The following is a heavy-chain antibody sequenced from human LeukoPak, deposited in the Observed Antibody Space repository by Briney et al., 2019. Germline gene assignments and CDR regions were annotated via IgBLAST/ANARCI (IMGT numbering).Heavy chain of an antibody. CDR3: ARGHYYYGSGSYYNRRYFDY. Sequence: GGSLRLSCAASGFTFSSYSMNWVRQAPGKGLEWVSSISSSSSYIYYADSLKGRFTISRDNAKNSLYLQMNSLRAEDTAVYYCARGHYYYGSGSYYNRRYFDYWGQGTLVTVSS. J-gene: IGHJ4*02. V-gene: IGHV3-21*01. CDR1: GFTFSSYS. CDR2: ISSSSSYI. D-gene: IGHD3-10*01.